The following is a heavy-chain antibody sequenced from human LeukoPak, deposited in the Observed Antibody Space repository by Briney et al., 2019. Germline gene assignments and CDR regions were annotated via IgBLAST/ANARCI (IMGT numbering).Heavy chain of an antibody. D-gene: IGHD6-13*01. V-gene: IGHV3-21*01. Sequence: GGSLRLSCAASGFTFSSYSMNWVRQAPGKGLEWVSSISSSSSYIYYADSVKGRFTISRDNAKNSLYLQRNSLRAEDTAVYYCARAVAAAGRSWWFDPWGQGTLVTVSS. CDR2: ISSSSSYI. J-gene: IGHJ5*02. CDR3: ARAVAAAGRSWWFDP. CDR1: GFTFSSYS.